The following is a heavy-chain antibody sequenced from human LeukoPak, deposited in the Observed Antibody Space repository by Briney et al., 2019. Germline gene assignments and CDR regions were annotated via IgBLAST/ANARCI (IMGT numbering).Heavy chain of an antibody. V-gene: IGHV3-21*04. Sequence: GGSLRLSCAASGFTFSHYSMNWVRQAPGRGLEWVSSISSRSSYIFYADSVKGRFTISRDNSRNTVYLQMNSLRAEDTAVYYCAKESPHCGGDCRSLSDYWGQGTLVTVSS. CDR2: ISSRSSYI. D-gene: IGHD2-21*02. CDR1: GFTFSHYS. CDR3: AKESPHCGGDCRSLSDY. J-gene: IGHJ4*02.